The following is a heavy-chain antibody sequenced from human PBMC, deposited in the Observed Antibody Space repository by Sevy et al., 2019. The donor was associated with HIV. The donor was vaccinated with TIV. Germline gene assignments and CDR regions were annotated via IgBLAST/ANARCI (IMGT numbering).Heavy chain of an antibody. J-gene: IGHJ4*02. CDR3: ARGGGDSYTSGYYPLKY. CDR2: INPGTGGT. V-gene: IGHV1-2*02. D-gene: IGHD3-22*01. CDR1: GYSFSDYY. Sequence: GASVKVSCKASGYSFSDYYIHWLRQAPGRGLEWMGWINPGTGGTYFARKFQDMVTLTTGKSITTVFMDLRGLSFDDTAVYYCARGGGDSYTSGYYPLKYWGQGTLVTVSS.